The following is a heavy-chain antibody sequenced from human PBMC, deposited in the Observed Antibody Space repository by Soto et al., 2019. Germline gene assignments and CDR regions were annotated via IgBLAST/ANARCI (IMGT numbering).Heavy chain of an antibody. Sequence: GPSVKVSCKASGYTFTSYAMHWVRQAPGQRLEWMGWINAGNGNTKYSQKFQGRVTITRDTSASTAYMELSSLRSEDTAVYYCARERYSSGWWDFDYWGQGTLVTVSS. V-gene: IGHV1-3*01. D-gene: IGHD6-19*01. CDR3: ARERYSSGWWDFDY. J-gene: IGHJ4*02. CDR1: GYTFTSYA. CDR2: INAGNGNT.